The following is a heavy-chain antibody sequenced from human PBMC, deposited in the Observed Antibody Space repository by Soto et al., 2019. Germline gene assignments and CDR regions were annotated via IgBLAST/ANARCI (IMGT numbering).Heavy chain of an antibody. CDR1: GGTFSSYA. V-gene: IGHV1-69*01. CDR3: ARVSVGGEGGIDEAGQLAADYYYYYGMDV. Sequence: QVQLVQSGAEVKKPGSSVKVSCKASGGTFSSYAISWVRQAPGQGLEWMGGIIPIFGTANYAQKFQGRVTITADESTSTAYTGVSSLRSEDTAVYYCARVSVGGEGGIDEAGQLAADYYYYYGMDVWGQGTTVTVSS. D-gene: IGHD6-6*01. CDR2: IIPIFGTA. J-gene: IGHJ6*02.